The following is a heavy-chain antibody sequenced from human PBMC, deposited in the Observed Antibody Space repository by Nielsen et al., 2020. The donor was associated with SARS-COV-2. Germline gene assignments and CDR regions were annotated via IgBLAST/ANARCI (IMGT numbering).Heavy chain of an antibody. CDR1: RGSISSGDYY. J-gene: IGHJ6*02. CDR2: TFNSGTT. CDR3: AREEYGFGLDV. Sequence: SETLSLTCTVSRGSISSGDYYWSWIRQPPGKGLEWIGYTFNSGTTYYNPSLRSRVTMSLDTSKNKFSLILTSVTAADTAVYYCAREEYGFGLDVWGQGTTVRVSS. V-gene: IGHV4-30-4*01. D-gene: IGHD2-2*01.